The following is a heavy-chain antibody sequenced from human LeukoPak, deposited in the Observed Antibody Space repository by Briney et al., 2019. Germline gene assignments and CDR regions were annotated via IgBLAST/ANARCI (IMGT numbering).Heavy chain of an antibody. V-gene: IGHV3-30-3*01. CDR1: GFTFSSYA. J-gene: IGHJ4*02. CDR3: AGDIVAGDFDL. CDR2: ISYDGSNK. Sequence: PGRSLRLSCAASGFTFSSYAMHWVRQAPGKGLEWVAVISYDGSNKYYADSVKGRFTISRDNGKKSLYLQMNSLRAEDTAVYYCAGDIVAGDFDLWGQGTLVTVSS. D-gene: IGHD5-12*01.